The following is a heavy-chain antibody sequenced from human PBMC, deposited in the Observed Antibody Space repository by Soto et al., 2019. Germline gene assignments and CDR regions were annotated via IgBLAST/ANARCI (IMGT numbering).Heavy chain of an antibody. CDR3: ARVSSSIVVFPDYGMDV. V-gene: IGHV1-18*04. Sequence: QVQLVQSGVEVKKPGASVKVSCKASGYTFISHGISWVRQAPGQGLEWMGWISGKNGNTNYAQKLQGRVTLTTDTSTCTAYMELRSLRSDDTAVYYCARVSSSIVVFPDYGMDVWGQGTTVTVSS. D-gene: IGHD2-15*01. CDR1: GYTFISHG. J-gene: IGHJ6*02. CDR2: ISGKNGNT.